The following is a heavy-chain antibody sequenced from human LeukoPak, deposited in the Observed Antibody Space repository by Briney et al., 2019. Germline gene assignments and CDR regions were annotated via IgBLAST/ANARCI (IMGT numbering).Heavy chain of an antibody. V-gene: IGHV4-59*01. Sequence: SQTLSLTCTVSGGSTSSYYWSWIRQPPGKGLEWIGYIYYSGSTNYNPSLKSRVTISVDTSKNQFSLKLSSVTAADTAVYYCARDAYDFWSDNAFDIWGQGTMVTVSS. CDR2: IYYSGST. CDR1: GGSTSSYY. D-gene: IGHD3-3*01. J-gene: IGHJ3*02. CDR3: ARDAYDFWSDNAFDI.